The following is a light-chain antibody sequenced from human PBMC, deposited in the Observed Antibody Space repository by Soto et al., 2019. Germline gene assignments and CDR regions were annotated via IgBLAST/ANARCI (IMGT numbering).Light chain of an antibody. V-gene: IGLV1-47*01. CDR2: RNY. Sequence: QSVLSQSPSASGTPGQRVTISWSGSSSNIGSNYVFWYQQLPGTAPKVLIYRNYQRPSGVPDRFSGSKSGSSASLAISGLRSEDEADYYCAAWDDSLRGWVFGGGTKLTAL. CDR3: AAWDDSLRGWV. CDR1: SSNIGSNY. J-gene: IGLJ3*02.